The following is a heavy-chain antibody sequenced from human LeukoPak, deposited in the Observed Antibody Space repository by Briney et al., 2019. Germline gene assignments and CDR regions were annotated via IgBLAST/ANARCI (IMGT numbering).Heavy chain of an antibody. J-gene: IGHJ4*02. D-gene: IGHD2-2*01. CDR2: IYYSGST. CDR3: ARLRSSTRSTPFDY. CDR1: GGSISSNSYY. V-gene: IGHV4-39*01. Sequence: SETLSLTCTVSGGSISSNSYYWGWIRQPPGKGLEWIGSIYYSGSTYYNPSLKSRVTISVDTSKNQFSLKLSSVTAADTAVYYCARLRSSTRSTPFDYWGQGTLVTVSS.